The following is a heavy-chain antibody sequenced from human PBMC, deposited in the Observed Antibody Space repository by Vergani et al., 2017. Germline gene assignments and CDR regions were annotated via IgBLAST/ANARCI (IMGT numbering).Heavy chain of an antibody. CDR1: GFTFSSYS. J-gene: IGHJ6*02. V-gene: IGHV3-48*01. D-gene: IGHD3-9*01. Sequence: EVQLVESGGGLVQPGGSLRLSCAASGFTFSSYSMNWVRQAPGKGLEWVSYISSSSSTIYYADSVKGRFTISRDNATNSLYLQMNSLRAEDTAVYYCAQLRYFDLLLNYYYGMDVWGQGTTVTVSS. CDR3: AQLRYFDLLLNYYYGMDV. CDR2: ISSSSSTI.